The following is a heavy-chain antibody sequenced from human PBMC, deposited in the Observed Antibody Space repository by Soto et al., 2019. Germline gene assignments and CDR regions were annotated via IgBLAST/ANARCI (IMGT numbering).Heavy chain of an antibody. D-gene: IGHD5-12*01. V-gene: IGHV4-39*01. CDR2: IYYSGST. J-gene: IGHJ4*02. Sequence: SETRSVTWSVAGGSLGGSGGCWGWIRQPPGKGLEWIGSIYYSGSTYYNPSLKSRVTISVDTSKNQFSLKLSSVTAADTAVYYCARRGYSGYDIQDYFDYLGQGTLVTVSS. CDR3: ARRGYSGYDIQDYFDY. CDR1: GGSLGGSGGC.